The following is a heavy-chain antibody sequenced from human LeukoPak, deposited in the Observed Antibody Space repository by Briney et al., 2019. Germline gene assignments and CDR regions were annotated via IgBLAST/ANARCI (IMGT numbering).Heavy chain of an antibody. Sequence: SQTLSLTCTVSGGSISSGDYYWSWIRQPPGKGLEWIGYIYYSGSTYYNPSLKSRVTISVDTSKNQFSLKLSSVTAADTAVYYCARVLVVPAARQRGVGEDYWGQGTLVTVSS. CDR3: ARVLVVPAARQRGVGEDY. V-gene: IGHV4-30-4*08. D-gene: IGHD2-2*01. CDR1: GGSISSGDYY. CDR2: IYYSGST. J-gene: IGHJ4*02.